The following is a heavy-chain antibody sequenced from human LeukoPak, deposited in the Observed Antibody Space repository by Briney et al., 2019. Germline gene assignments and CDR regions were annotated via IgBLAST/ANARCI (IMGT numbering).Heavy chain of an antibody. CDR2: IKQDGSEK. Sequence: GGSLRLSCAASGFNFSSYWMSWVRQAPGKGLEWVANIKQDGSEKYYVDSVKGRFTISRDNAKNSLYLQMNSLRAEDTAVYYCARDRSPRHIAVAGTFDYWGQGTLVTVSS. CDR3: ARDRSPRHIAVAGTFDY. V-gene: IGHV3-7*01. CDR1: GFNFSSYW. D-gene: IGHD6-19*01. J-gene: IGHJ4*02.